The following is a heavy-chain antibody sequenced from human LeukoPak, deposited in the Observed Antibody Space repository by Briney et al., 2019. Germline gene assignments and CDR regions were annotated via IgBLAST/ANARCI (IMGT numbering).Heavy chain of an antibody. CDR1: GFTFSSYG. D-gene: IGHD3-9*01. CDR3: AKDDKTSIGSSDLTGYYRD. CDR2: ISYDGSNK. Sequence: GGSLRLSCAASGFTFSSYGMHWVRQAPGKGLEWVAVISYDGSNKYYADSVKGRFTISRDNSKNTLYLQMNSLRAEDTAVYYCAKDDKTSIGSSDLTGYYRDWGQGTLVTVSS. J-gene: IGHJ4*02. V-gene: IGHV3-30*18.